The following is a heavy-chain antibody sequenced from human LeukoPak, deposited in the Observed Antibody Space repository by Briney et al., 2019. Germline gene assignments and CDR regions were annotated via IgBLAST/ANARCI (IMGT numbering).Heavy chain of an antibody. CDR3: ARRIQQLTTTAEYFQH. V-gene: IGHV4-39*01. CDR1: GVSISSSNSY. D-gene: IGHD4/OR15-4a*01. J-gene: IGHJ1*01. CDR2: IYYSGNT. Sequence: SETLSLTCTVSGVSISSSNSYWGWIRQPPGKGLEWIGSIYYSGNTYYNASLKSQVSISIDTSKNQFSLRLTSVTAADTAVYYCARRIQQLTTTAEYFQHWGQGTLVTVSS.